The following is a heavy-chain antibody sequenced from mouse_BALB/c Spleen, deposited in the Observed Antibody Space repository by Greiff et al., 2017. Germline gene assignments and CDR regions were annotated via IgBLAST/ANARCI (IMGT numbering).Heavy chain of an antibody. CDR2: ICSGSSTI. Sequence: DVMLVESGGGLVQPGGSRKLSCAASGFTFSSFGMHWVRQAPEKGLEWVAYICSGSSTIYYADTVKGRFTISRDNPKNTLFLQMTSLRSEDTAMYYCARSGDGYYFAYWGQGTLVTVSA. CDR1: GFTFSSFG. CDR3: ARSGDGYYFAY. V-gene: IGHV5-17*02. J-gene: IGHJ3*01. D-gene: IGHD2-3*01.